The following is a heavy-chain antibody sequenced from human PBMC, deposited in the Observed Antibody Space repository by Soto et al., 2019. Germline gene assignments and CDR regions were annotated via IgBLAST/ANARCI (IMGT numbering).Heavy chain of an antibody. Sequence: QVQLQESGPGLVKPSGALSLTCAVSGDSINNKYYWSWVRQPPGKELEWLGEIYNSGITTYNPSLKSRVALSVDKSRNQFSLKLTSLTAADTAIYYCARAYYIETGFSQSHCFDLWGPGMLVTVSS. CDR2: IYNSGIT. D-gene: IGHD3-9*01. CDR1: GDSINNKYY. CDR3: ARAYYIETGFSQSHCFDL. V-gene: IGHV4-4*02. J-gene: IGHJ4*02.